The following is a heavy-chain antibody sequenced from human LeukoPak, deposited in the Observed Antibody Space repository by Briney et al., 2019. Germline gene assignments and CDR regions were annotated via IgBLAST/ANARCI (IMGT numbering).Heavy chain of an antibody. Sequence: GGSLRLSCAASGLSFGSYAMDWVRQAPGKGLECVAVISDDGSQKYYADSVKGRFTVSRDNSKNTLFLQMNSLRAEDTAVYYCARHRGGLDYWGQGTLVTVSS. D-gene: IGHD1-14*01. J-gene: IGHJ4*02. CDR3: ARHRGGLDY. CDR1: GLSFGSYA. V-gene: IGHV3-30*03. CDR2: ISDDGSQK.